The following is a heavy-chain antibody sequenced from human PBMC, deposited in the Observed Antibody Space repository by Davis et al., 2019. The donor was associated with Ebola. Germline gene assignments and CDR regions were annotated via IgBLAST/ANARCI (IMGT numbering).Heavy chain of an antibody. CDR1: GFTFSSYA. V-gene: IGHV3-23*01. J-gene: IGHJ4*02. Sequence: GESLKISCAASGFTFSSYAMSWVRQAPGKGLEWVSAISGSGGSTYYADSVKGRFTISRDNSKNTLYLQMNSLSAEDTAVYYCAKVAGGWNGKYDYWGQGTLVTVSS. CDR2: ISGSGGST. CDR3: AKVAGGWNGKYDY. D-gene: IGHD1-1*01.